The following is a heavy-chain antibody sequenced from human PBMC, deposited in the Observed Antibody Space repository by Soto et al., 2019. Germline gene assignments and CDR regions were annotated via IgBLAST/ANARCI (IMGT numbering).Heavy chain of an antibody. Sequence: SETLSLTCSVSDDSINSDKYYWGWIRQPPWKGLEWIGSIYFRCNAYYNPSLKSRLTILVDTSKNQFSLKLSSLTAADTAVYYCARTLDYGHMDVWGKGTTVTVSS. CDR3: ARTLDYGHMDV. V-gene: IGHV4-39*07. J-gene: IGHJ6*03. CDR1: DDSINSDKYY. D-gene: IGHD3-16*01. CDR2: IYFRCNA.